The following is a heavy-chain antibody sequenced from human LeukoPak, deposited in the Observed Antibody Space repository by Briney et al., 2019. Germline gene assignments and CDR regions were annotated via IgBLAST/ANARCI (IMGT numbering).Heavy chain of an antibody. V-gene: IGHV3-11*04. J-gene: IGHJ6*03. CDR1: GFTFSDYY. D-gene: IGHD3-10*01. CDR2: ISSSGSTI. CDR3: ARGANSITMDYYYYYMDV. Sequence: PGGSLRLSCAASGFTFSDYYMSWIRQAPGKGLEWVSYISSSGSTIYYADSVKGRFTISRDNAKNSLYLQMNSLRAEDTAVYYCARGANSITMDYYYYYMDVWGKGTTVTVSS.